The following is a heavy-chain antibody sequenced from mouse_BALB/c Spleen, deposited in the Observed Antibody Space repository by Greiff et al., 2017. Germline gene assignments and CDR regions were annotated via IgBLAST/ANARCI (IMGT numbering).Heavy chain of an antibody. D-gene: IGHD1-1*01. V-gene: IGHV14-3*02. CDR1: GFNIKDTY. J-gene: IGHJ2*01. CDR2: IDPANGNT. Sequence: VQLQQSGAELVKPGASVKLSCTASGFNIKDTYMHWVKQRPEQGLEWIGRIDPANGNTKYDPKFQGKATITADTSSNTAYLQLGSLTSEDTAVYYCANYGSSDYWGQGTTLTVAS. CDR3: ANYGSSDY.